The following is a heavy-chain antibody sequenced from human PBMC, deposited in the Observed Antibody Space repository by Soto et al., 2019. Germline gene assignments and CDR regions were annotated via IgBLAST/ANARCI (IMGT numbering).Heavy chain of an antibody. CDR2: IYSGGST. J-gene: IGHJ4*02. CDR3: ARAYSGRGYFDY. Sequence: GGSLRLSCAASGFTSVGPDWVRQAPGKGLEWVSVIYSGGSTYYADSVKGRFTISRHNSKNTLYLQMNSLRAEDTAVYYCARAYSGRGYFDYWGQGTLVTVSS. V-gene: IGHV3-53*04. D-gene: IGHD1-26*01. CDR1: GFTSVGP.